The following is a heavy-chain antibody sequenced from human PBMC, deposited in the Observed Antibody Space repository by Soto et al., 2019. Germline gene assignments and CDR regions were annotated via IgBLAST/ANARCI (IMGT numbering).Heavy chain of an antibody. CDR2: IIPVFGTA. D-gene: IGHD4-17*01. Sequence: QVQLMQSGAEVKKPGSSVKVSCKASGGSLSNYGISWVRQAPGQGLEWMGGIIPVFGTANYAQKFQGRVTITADESTSIVYMDVTSLRSEDTAVYYCARGDATKIVVTTYYGMDVWGQGTTVTVSS. CDR3: ARGDATKIVVTTYYGMDV. J-gene: IGHJ6*02. CDR1: GGSLSNYG. V-gene: IGHV1-69*12.